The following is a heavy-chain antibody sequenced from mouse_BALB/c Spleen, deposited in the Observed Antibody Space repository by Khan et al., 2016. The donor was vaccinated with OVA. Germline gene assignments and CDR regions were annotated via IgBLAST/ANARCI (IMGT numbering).Heavy chain of an antibody. CDR1: GYTFTDYY. CDR2: ISPGSGDT. CDR3: SRRNDVDYTFAY. D-gene: IGHD2-13*01. J-gene: IGHJ3*01. V-gene: IGHV1-77*01. Sequence: QVQLKESGAELARPGASVKLSCKASGYTFTDYYINWVKLRTGQGLEWIGEISPGSGDTYYNERFKGKATLTADKSSSTAYMQLSSLTSEASAVYFCSRRNDVDYTFAYWGQGTLVTVSA.